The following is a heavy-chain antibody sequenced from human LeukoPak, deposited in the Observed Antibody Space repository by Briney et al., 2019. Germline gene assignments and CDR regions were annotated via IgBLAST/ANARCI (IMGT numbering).Heavy chain of an antibody. CDR3: ARGDGVAGSEPLDY. Sequence: PSETLSLTCAVYGGSFSGYYWSWIRQPPGKGLGWIEEINHSGSTNYNPSLKSRVTISVDTSKNQFSLKLSSVTAADTAVYYCARGDGVAGSEPLDYWGQGTLVTVSS. CDR1: GGSFSGYY. J-gene: IGHJ4*02. D-gene: IGHD6-19*01. V-gene: IGHV4-34*01. CDR2: INHSGST.